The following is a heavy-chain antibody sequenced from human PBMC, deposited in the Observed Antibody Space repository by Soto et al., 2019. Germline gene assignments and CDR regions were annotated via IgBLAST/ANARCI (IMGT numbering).Heavy chain of an antibody. CDR2: SSAYNGNT. D-gene: IGHD6-13*01. V-gene: IGHV1-18*01. CDR1: GYTITSYG. J-gene: IGHJ4*02. Sequence: QLQLVQSGAEVKKHGASVKVSCKASGYTITSYGITWVRQAPGRGLEWLGWSSAYNGNTDYAQKVQDRVTMTTDRSTSTAYMELRSLRSDDTAVYYCARADDLEYTSRFCLDFWGQGTLVTVSS. CDR3: ARADDLEYTSRFCLDF.